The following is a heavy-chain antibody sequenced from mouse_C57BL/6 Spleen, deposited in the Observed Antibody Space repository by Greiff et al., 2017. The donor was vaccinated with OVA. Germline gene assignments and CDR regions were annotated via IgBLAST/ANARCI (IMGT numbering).Heavy chain of an antibody. CDR2: INPNNGGT. V-gene: IGHV1-26*01. CDR3: ARWTGYFDY. J-gene: IGHJ2*01. Sequence: EVQLQQSGPELVQPGASVKISCKASGYTFTDYYMNWVKQSHGKSLEWIGDINPNNGGTSYNQKFKGKATLTVDKSSSTAYMELLSLTSEDSAVYYCARWTGYFDYWGQGTTLTVSS. D-gene: IGHD4-1*01. CDR1: GYTFTDYY.